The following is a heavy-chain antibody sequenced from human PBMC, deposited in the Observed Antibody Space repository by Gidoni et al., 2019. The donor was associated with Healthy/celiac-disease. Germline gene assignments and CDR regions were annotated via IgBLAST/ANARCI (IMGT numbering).Heavy chain of an antibody. J-gene: IGHJ6*02. V-gene: IGHV4-39*02. CDR2: IYYSGST. CDR3: AREQLAVPYYYYGMDV. CDR1: GGSISSSSYY. Sequence: QLQLQESGPGLVKPSETLSLTCTVSGGSISSSSYYWGWIRQPPGKGLEWIGSIYYSGSTYYNPSLKSRVTISVDTSKNQFSLKLSSVTAADTAVYYCAREQLAVPYYYYGMDVWGQGTTVTVSS. D-gene: IGHD6-6*01.